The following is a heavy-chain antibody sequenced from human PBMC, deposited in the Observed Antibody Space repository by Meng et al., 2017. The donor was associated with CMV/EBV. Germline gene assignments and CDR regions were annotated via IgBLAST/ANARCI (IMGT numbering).Heavy chain of an antibody. D-gene: IGHD3-10*01. CDR3: ARDWGLLWFGELLSLGGMDV. J-gene: IGHJ6*02. Sequence: GGSLRLSCAASGFTFSSSWMHWVCQAPEKGLEWVGIINPSGGSTSYAQKFQGRVTMTRDTSTSTVYMELSSLRSEDTAVYYCARDWGLLWFGELLSLGGMDVWGQGTTVTVSS. CDR1: GFTFSSSW. V-gene: IGHV1-46*01. CDR2: INPSGGST.